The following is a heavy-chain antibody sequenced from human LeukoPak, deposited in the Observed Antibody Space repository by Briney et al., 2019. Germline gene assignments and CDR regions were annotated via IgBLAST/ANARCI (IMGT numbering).Heavy chain of an antibody. Sequence: GASVKVSCKASGYTFTSYYMHWVRQAPGQGLEWMGGIIPIFGTANYAQKFQGRVTITADKSTSTAYMELSSLRSEDTAVYYCASQGVLLGWFDPWGQGTLVTVSS. J-gene: IGHJ5*02. CDR2: IIPIFGTA. CDR3: ASQGVLLGWFDP. V-gene: IGHV1-69*06. D-gene: IGHD3-10*01. CDR1: GYTFTSYY.